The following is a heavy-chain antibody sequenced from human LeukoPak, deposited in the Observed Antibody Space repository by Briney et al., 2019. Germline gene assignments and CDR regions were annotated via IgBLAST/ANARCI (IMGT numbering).Heavy chain of an antibody. CDR2: INPNSGGT. V-gene: IGHV1-2*02. J-gene: IGHJ4*02. CDR1: GYTFSGYY. Sequence: ASVKVSCKASGYTFSGYYMHWVRQAPGQGLEWMGWINPNSGGTKYVQKFQGRVTMTRDTSISTAYRELSRLRSDDTAVYYCASGSLASYFDHWGQGTLVTVS. D-gene: IGHD3-16*01. CDR3: ASGSLASYFDH.